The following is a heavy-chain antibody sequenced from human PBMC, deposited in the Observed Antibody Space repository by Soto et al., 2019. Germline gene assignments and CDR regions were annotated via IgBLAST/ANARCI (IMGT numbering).Heavy chain of an antibody. CDR2: LWDDGSGQ. D-gene: IGHD3-10*01. V-gene: IGHV3-33*01. Sequence: QVQLVESGGGVVQPASSLRLSCVASGFSFSYYPMHWVRQAPGEGLEWVAVLWDDGSGQYYADSAKGRFTISRDNSKNTLELQMKTLRAEDTATFYCARDSGTMRPGDDDAFEMWGQGKAVSVSS. CDR3: ARDSGTMRPGDDDAFEM. J-gene: IGHJ3*02. CDR1: GFSFSYYP.